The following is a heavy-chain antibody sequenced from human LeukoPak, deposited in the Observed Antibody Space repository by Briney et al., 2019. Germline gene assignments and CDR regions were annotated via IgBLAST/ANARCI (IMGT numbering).Heavy chain of an antibody. CDR3: ADGPFDY. CDR2: ISYDGSNK. CDR1: GFTFSSYG. V-gene: IGHV3-30*03. Sequence: QPGRSLRLSCAASGFTFSSYGMHRVRQAPGKGLEWVAVISYDGSNKYYADSVKGRFTISRDNSKNTLYLQMNSLRAEDTAVYYCADGPFDYWGQGTLVTVSS. J-gene: IGHJ4*02.